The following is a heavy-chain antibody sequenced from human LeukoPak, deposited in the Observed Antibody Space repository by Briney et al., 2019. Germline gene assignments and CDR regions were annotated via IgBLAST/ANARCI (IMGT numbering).Heavy chain of an antibody. J-gene: IGHJ4*02. V-gene: IGHV4-59*01. CDR2: IYYSGST. Sequence: PSETLSLTCTVSGGSISSYYWSWIQQPPGKGLEWIGYIYYSGSTNYNPSLKSRVTISVDTSKNQFSLKLSSVTAADTAVYYCASLASLYYYGSGSFDYWGQGTLVTVSS. D-gene: IGHD3-10*01. CDR3: ASLASLYYYGSGSFDY. CDR1: GGSISSYY.